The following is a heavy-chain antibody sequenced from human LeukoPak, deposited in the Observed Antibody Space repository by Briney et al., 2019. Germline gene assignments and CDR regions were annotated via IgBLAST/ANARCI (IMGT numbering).Heavy chain of an antibody. CDR2: IIPILGIA. CDR3: ARVPDYCGGDCSLDY. D-gene: IGHD2-21*01. CDR1: GGTFSSYT. V-gene: IGHV1-69*02. Sequence: ASVKVSCKASGGTFSSYTISWVRQAPGQGLEWMGRIIPILGIANYAQKFQGRVTITADKSTSTAYTELSSLRSEDTAVYYCARVPDYCGGDCSLDYWGQGTLVTVSS. J-gene: IGHJ4*02.